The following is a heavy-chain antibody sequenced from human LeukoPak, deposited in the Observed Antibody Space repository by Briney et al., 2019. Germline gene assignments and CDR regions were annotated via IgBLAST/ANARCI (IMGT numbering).Heavy chain of an antibody. Sequence: SETLSLTCTVSGGSISSGDYYWSWVRQPPGKGLEWIGYIYYSGSTYYNPSFKSRITMSVDTSKNQFTLRLRSVTAADMAVYYCARAAIWLGHVVRGVPYYMDVWGKGTSVTVSS. CDR2: IYYSGST. J-gene: IGHJ6*03. CDR3: ARAAIWLGHVVRGVPYYMDV. CDR1: GGSISSGDYY. V-gene: IGHV4-30-4*08. D-gene: IGHD3-10*01.